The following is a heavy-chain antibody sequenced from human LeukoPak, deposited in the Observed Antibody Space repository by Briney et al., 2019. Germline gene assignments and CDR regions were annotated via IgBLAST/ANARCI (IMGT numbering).Heavy chain of an antibody. CDR2: IYYSGST. V-gene: IGHV4-59*01. Sequence: SETLSLTCTVPGGSISSYYWSWIRQPPGKGLEWVGYIYYSGSTNHNPSLKSRVTISVDTSKNQFSLKLSSVTTADTAVYYCAKLGYCSSTSCYNEGGWFDPWGQGTLVTVSS. CDR1: GGSISSYY. D-gene: IGHD2-2*02. J-gene: IGHJ5*02. CDR3: AKLGYCSSTSCYNEGGWFDP.